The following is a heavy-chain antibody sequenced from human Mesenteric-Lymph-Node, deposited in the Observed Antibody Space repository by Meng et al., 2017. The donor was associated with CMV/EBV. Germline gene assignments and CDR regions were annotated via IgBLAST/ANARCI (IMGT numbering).Heavy chain of an antibody. CDR3: ARSVVPAAPLGWFDP. J-gene: IGHJ5*02. V-gene: IGHV4-39*07. Sequence: SETLSLTCTVSGASIRTSTHYWGWIRQPPGQGLEWIGSIYNSGSTYYNPSLKSRLTISVDTSKRQFSLKLSSVTAADTAVYYCARSVVPAAPLGWFDPWGQGTLVTVSS. CDR2: IYNSGST. CDR1: GASIRTSTHY. D-gene: IGHD2-2*01.